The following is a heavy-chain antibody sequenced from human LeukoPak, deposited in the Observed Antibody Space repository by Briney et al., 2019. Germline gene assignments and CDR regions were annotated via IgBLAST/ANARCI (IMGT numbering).Heavy chain of an antibody. J-gene: IGHJ4*02. D-gene: IGHD3-16*02. CDR2: ISYDGSNK. CDR3: AIGDGLGELSFSFDY. Sequence: GGSLRLSCAASGFTFSSYAMHWVRQAPGKGLEWVAVISYDGSNKYYADSVKGRFTISRDNSKNTLYLQMNSLRAEDTAVYYCAIGDGLGELSFSFDYWGQGTLVTVSS. CDR1: GFTFSSYA. V-gene: IGHV3-30*04.